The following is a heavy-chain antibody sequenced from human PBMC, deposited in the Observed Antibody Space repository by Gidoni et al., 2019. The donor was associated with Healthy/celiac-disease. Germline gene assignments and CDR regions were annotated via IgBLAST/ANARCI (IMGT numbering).Heavy chain of an antibody. V-gene: IGHV6-1*01. J-gene: IGHJ4*02. CDR1: GDSVASNSAA. CDR3: ARSSGSGYTQNPYYFDY. Sequence: QVQLQQSGPGLVKPSQTLSLTCAISGDSVASNSAAWNWIRQSPSRGLEWLGRTYYRSKWYNDYAVSVKSRITINPDTSKNQFSLQLNSVTPEDTAVYYCARSSGSGYTQNPYYFDYWGQGTLVTVSS. D-gene: IGHD3-22*01. CDR2: TYYRSKWYN.